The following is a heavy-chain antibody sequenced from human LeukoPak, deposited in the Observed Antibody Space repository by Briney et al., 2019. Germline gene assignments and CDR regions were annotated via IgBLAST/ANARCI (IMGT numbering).Heavy chain of an antibody. J-gene: IGHJ4*02. Sequence: SVKVSCKASGGTFSSYAISWVRQAPGQGLEWMGRIIPILGIANYAQKFQGRVTITADKSTSTAYMELGSLRSEDTAVYYCARDPERDGYNQTGWGQGTLVTVSS. D-gene: IGHD5-24*01. CDR1: GGTFSSYA. CDR2: IIPILGIA. CDR3: ARDPERDGYNQTG. V-gene: IGHV1-69*04.